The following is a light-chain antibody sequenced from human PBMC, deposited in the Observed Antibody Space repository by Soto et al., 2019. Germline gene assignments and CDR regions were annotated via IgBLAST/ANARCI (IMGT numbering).Light chain of an antibody. CDR3: TSYASGSAYV. Sequence: QSVLTQPPSVSGSPGQSVAISSTGTSSDVGGYNRVSWYQQAPGKAPKLLIYDVSNRPSGGSTRFSGSKSGNTASLTISGLQAEGEADYYCTSYASGSAYVFGPGTKLAVL. J-gene: IGLJ1*01. CDR1: SSDVGGYNR. CDR2: DVS. V-gene: IGLV2-18*02.